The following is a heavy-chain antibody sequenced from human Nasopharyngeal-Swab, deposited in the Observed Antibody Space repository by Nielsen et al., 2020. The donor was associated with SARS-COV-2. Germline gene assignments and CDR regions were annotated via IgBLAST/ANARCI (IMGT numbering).Heavy chain of an antibody. V-gene: IGHV1-24*01. D-gene: IGHD3-16*02. CDR2: FDPEDGET. CDR1: GYTFTGYY. Sequence: ASVKVSCKASGYTFTGYYMHWVRQAPGQGLEWMGGFDPEDGETIYAQKFQGRVTMTEDTSTDTAYMELSSLRSEDTAVYYCATDSLYRDAFDIWGQGTMVTVSS. J-gene: IGHJ3*02. CDR3: ATDSLYRDAFDI.